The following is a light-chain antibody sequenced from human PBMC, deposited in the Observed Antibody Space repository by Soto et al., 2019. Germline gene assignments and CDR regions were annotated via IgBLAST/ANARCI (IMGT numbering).Light chain of an antibody. CDR1: QSVSSSY. V-gene: IGKV3-20*01. Sequence: EIVLTQSPGTLSLSPGERATLSCRASQSVSSSYLVWYQQEPGQAPRLLIYGASSRATGIPDRFSGSGSGTDFTLTISRLEPEDFAVYYCQQYGSSQTFGQGTKVEIK. CDR3: QQYGSSQT. J-gene: IGKJ1*01. CDR2: GAS.